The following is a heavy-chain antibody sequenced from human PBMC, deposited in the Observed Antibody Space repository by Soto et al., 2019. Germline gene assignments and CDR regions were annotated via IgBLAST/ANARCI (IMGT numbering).Heavy chain of an antibody. CDR3: ARGSPDYVWGSYT. CDR2: IYYSGST. CDR1: GGSISSGDYY. J-gene: IGHJ4*02. D-gene: IGHD3-16*01. Sequence: LSLTCTVSGGSISSGDYYWSWIRQPPGKGLEWIGYIYYSGSTYYNPSLKSRVTISVDTSKNQFSLKLSSVTAADTAVYYCARGSPDYVWGSYTWGQGTLVTVSS. V-gene: IGHV4-30-4*01.